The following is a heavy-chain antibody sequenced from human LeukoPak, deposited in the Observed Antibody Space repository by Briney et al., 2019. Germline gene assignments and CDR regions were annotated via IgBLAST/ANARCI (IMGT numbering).Heavy chain of an antibody. V-gene: IGHV1-2*04. CDR3: ARGTYSSGWVDY. J-gene: IGHJ4*02. D-gene: IGHD6-19*01. CDR1: GYTCTGYY. Sequence: ASVKVSCKASGYTCTGYYMHWVRQAPGQGLEWMGWINPNSGGTNYAQKFQGWVTMTRDTSISTAYMELSRLRSDDTAVYYCARGTYSSGWVDYWGQGTLVTVSS. CDR2: INPNSGGT.